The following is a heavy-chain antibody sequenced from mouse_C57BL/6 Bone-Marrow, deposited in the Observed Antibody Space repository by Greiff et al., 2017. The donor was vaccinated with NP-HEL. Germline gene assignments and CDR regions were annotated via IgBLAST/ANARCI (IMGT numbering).Heavy chain of an antibody. J-gene: IGHJ2*01. CDR3: VREAYGNYFDY. D-gene: IGHD2-1*01. Sequence: EVMLVESGGGLVQPKGSLKLSCAASGFSFNTYAMNWVRQAPGKGLEWVARIRSKSNNYATYYADSVKDRFTISRDDSESMLYLQMNNLKTEDTAMYYCVREAYGNYFDYWGQGTTLTVSS. CDR1: GFSFNTYA. V-gene: IGHV10-1*01. CDR2: IRSKSNNYAT.